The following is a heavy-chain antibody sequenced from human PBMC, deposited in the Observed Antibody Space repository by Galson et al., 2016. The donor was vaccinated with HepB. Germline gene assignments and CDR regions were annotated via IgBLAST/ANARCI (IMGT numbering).Heavy chain of an antibody. CDR1: GFTFSNYA. J-gene: IGHJ5*02. Sequence: SLRLSCAASGFTFSNYAMSWVRQAPGKGLEWVSSISGSGDTTYDADAVRGRFTISRDNSRNTLSLQMDSLRAEDSAIYYCAKGKLVQVPAAPYAWGQGALVTVSS. CDR3: AKGKLVQVPAAPYA. D-gene: IGHD2-2*01. CDR2: ISGSGDTT. V-gene: IGHV3-23*01.